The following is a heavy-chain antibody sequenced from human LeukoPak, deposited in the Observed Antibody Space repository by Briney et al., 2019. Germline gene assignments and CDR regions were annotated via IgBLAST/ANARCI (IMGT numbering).Heavy chain of an antibody. CDR2: IIPIFGTA. V-gene: IGHV1-69*05. Sequence: ASVKVSCKASGGTFSSYAISWVRQAPGQGLEWMGGIIPIFGTANYAQKFQGRVTITTDESTSTAYMELSSLRSEDTAVYYCAKTRGVIAPMWFDPWGQGILVTVSS. CDR3: AKTRGVIAPMWFDP. D-gene: IGHD3-10*01. J-gene: IGHJ5*02. CDR1: GGTFSSYA.